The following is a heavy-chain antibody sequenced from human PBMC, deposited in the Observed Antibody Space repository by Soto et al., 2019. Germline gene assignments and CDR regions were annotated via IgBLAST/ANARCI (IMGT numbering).Heavy chain of an antibody. V-gene: IGHV1-69*13. CDR2: IIPIFGTA. D-gene: IGHD1-7*01. Sequence: SVKVSCKASGGTFSSYAISWVRQAPGQGLEWMGGIIPIFGTANYAQRFQGRVTITADESTSTAYMELSSLRSEDTAVYYCARALELRGWFDPWGQGTLVTVSS. CDR1: GGTFSSYA. J-gene: IGHJ5*02. CDR3: ARALELRGWFDP.